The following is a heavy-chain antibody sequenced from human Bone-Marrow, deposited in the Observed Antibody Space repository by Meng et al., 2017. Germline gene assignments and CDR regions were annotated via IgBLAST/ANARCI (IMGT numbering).Heavy chain of an antibody. CDR1: GEPFTGYY. CDR3: ARGARLAGTDY. Sequence: QVPLRQGGPALLKPAESLSLPCAAYGEPFTGYYWSWVRQPPGKGLEWIGEINHSESTNYNPSLKSRVTISVDTSKNQFALKLSTVTAADTAVYYCARGARLAGTDYWGQGTLVTVSS. J-gene: IGHJ4*02. V-gene: IGHV4-34*01. D-gene: IGHD6-19*01. CDR2: INHSEST.